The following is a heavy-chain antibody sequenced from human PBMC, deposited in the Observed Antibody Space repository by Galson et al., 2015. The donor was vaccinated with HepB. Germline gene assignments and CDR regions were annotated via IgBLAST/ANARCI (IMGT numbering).Heavy chain of an antibody. Sequence: SETLSLTCAVYGGSFRVYYWSWIRQPPGKGLEWVGEINHSGSTNYNPSLKSRVTISVDTSKNQFSLKLNSVTAADTAVYYCARGRSHGYFGAFDIWGQGAMVTVSS. CDR3: ARGRSHGYFGAFDI. J-gene: IGHJ3*02. D-gene: IGHD5-18*01. V-gene: IGHV4-34*01. CDR1: GGSFRVYY. CDR2: INHSGST.